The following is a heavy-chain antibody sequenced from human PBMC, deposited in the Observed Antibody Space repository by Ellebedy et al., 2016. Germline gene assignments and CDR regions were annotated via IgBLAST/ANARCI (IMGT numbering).Heavy chain of an antibody. CDR3: ARASYDFSSGYRFYFDY. CDR1: GGSTSGYF. Sequence: SETLSLTXTVSGGSTSGYFWSWIRQPPGKGLEWIGHIYDSGSTNYNPSLKSRVTISVDTSKNHFSLKLSSVTAADTAVFYCARASYDFSSGYRFYFDYWGQGTLVTVSS. J-gene: IGHJ4*02. D-gene: IGHD3-3*01. V-gene: IGHV4-59*01. CDR2: IYDSGST.